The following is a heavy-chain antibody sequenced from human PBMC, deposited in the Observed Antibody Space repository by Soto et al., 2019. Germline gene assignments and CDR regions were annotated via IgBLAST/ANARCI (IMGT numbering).Heavy chain of an antibody. Sequence: SETLSLTCAVSGGSISSSNWWSWVRQPPGKGLEWIGEIYHSGSTNYNPSLKSRVTISVDKSKNQFSLKLSSVTAADTAVYYCARVLDIVVVPAAVQSKEGSNWFDPWGQGTLVTVSS. CDR2: IYHSGST. J-gene: IGHJ5*02. CDR1: GGSISSSNW. CDR3: ARVLDIVVVPAAVQSKEGSNWFDP. D-gene: IGHD2-2*03. V-gene: IGHV4-4*02.